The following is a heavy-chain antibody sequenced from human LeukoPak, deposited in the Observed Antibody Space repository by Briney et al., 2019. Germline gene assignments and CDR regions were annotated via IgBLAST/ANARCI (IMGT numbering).Heavy chain of an antibody. V-gene: IGHV1-46*01. CDR2: IYPRDGST. J-gene: IGHJ4*02. CDR1: GYTFTSYG. CDR3: AKDQEAFDY. Sequence: ASVKVSCKASGYTFTSYGISWVRQAPGQGLEWMGMIYPRDGSTSYAQKFQGRVTVTRDTSTSTVHMELSGLRSEDTAVYYCAKDQEAFDYWGQGTLVTVSS.